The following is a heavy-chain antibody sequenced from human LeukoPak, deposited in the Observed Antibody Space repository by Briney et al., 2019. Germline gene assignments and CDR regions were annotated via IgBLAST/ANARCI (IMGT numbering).Heavy chain of an antibody. CDR3: ARQEGDYYDSSGYPHDAFDI. CDR2: IYPGDSDT. J-gene: IGHJ3*02. Sequence: GESLKISCKGSGYSFTSYWIGWVRQMPGKGLEWMGIIYPGDSDTRYSPSFQGQVTISADKSISTAYLQWSSLKASGTAMYYCARQEGDYYDSSGYPHDAFDIWGQGTMVTVSS. D-gene: IGHD3-22*01. V-gene: IGHV5-51*01. CDR1: GYSFTSYW.